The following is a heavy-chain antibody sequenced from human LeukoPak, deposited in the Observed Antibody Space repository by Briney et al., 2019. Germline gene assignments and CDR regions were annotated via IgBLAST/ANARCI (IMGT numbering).Heavy chain of an antibody. Sequence: SETLSLTCTVSGYSISSGYYWGWIRQPPGKGLEWIGSIFYSGNTYYNPSLKSRVTISLDTSKNQFSLKLSSVTAADTAVYYCARHAYDILTGHQYYFDYWGQGTLVTVSS. CDR1: GYSISSGYY. D-gene: IGHD3-9*01. CDR3: ARHAYDILTGHQYYFDY. V-gene: IGHV4-38-2*02. J-gene: IGHJ4*02. CDR2: IFYSGNT.